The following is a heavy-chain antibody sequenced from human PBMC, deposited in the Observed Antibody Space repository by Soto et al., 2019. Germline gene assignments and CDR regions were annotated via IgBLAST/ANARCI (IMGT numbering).Heavy chain of an antibody. D-gene: IGHD3-3*01. Sequence: WASVKVSCKASGYTFTSYGISWVRQAPGQGLEWMGWISAYNGNTNYAQKLQGRVTMTTDTSTSTAYMELRSLRSDDTAVYYCATQLSTYYDFWSGPYYFDYWGQGTLVTVSS. CDR3: ATQLSTYYDFWSGPYYFDY. CDR2: ISAYNGNT. J-gene: IGHJ4*02. CDR1: GYTFTSYG. V-gene: IGHV1-18*01.